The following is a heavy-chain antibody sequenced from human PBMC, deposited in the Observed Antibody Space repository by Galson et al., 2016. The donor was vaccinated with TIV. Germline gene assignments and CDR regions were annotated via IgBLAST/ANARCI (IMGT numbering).Heavy chain of an antibody. CDR1: GHRFTSKW. D-gene: IGHD3-3*01. V-gene: IGHV5-10-1*01. J-gene: IGHJ6*02. Sequence: QSGAEVKKPGESLRISCKGSGHRFTSKWISWVRQMPGKGLEWMGKIDLSDSYTNYSPSFQGHVTLSVDKSISTAYLQWSSLRASDTAMYYCATSRDIESLLEIYGIDVWGQGTTVTVSS. CDR3: ATSRDIESLLEIYGIDV. CDR2: IDLSDSYT.